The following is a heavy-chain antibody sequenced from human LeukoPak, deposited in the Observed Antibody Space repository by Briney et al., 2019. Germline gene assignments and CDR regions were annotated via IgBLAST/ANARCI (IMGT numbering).Heavy chain of an antibody. CDR3: AKDGLGYCSGGSCYTRWFDP. D-gene: IGHD2-15*01. CDR2: IRYDGSNK. J-gene: IGHJ5*02. CDR1: GFTFSSYG. Sequence: GGSLRLSCAASGFTFSSYGMHWVRQAPGKGLEWVAFIRYDGSNKYYADSVKGRFTISRDNSKNTLYLQMNSLRAEDTAVYYCAKDGLGYCSGGSCYTRWFDPWGQGTLVTVSS. V-gene: IGHV3-30*02.